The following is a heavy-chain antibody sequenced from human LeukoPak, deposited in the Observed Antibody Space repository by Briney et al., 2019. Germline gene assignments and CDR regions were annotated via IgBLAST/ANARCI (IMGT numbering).Heavy chain of an antibody. CDR2: ISSSSSYI. CDR3: ARDSAPRVGYFQH. D-gene: IGHD2-2*01. V-gene: IGHV3-21*01. Sequence: GGSLRLSCAASGFTVSSYSMNWVRQAPGKGLEWVSSISSSSSYIYYADSVKGRFTISRDNAKNSLYLQMNSLRAEDTAVYYCARDSAPRVGYFQHWGQGTLVTVSS. CDR1: GFTVSSYS. J-gene: IGHJ1*01.